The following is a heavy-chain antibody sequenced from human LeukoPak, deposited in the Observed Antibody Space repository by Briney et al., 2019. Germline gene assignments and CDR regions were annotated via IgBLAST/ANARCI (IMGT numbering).Heavy chain of an antibody. CDR3: AKEPTGDKSFDN. V-gene: IGHV4-4*07. Sequence: SETLSLTCTVSGASLNSYYWSWIRQPAGKGLEWIGRIYSGGSTNYNPSLKSRVTLSVDTSKNQFSLNLSFVTAADTAVYYCAKEPTGDKSFDNWGQGTLVTVSS. CDR2: IYSGGST. CDR1: GASLNSYY. D-gene: IGHD7-27*01. J-gene: IGHJ4*02.